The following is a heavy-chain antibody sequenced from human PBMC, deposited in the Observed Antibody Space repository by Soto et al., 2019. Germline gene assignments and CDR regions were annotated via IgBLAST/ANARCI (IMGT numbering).Heavy chain of an antibody. J-gene: IGHJ4*02. Sequence: QVQLVESGGGVVQPGRSLRLSCAASGFTFSSYGMHWVRQAPGKGLEWVAVISYDGSNKYYADSVKGRFTISRDNSKNTLYLQMNSRRAEATAVYYWAKDPYYYDSSGYVDYWGQGTLVTVSS. CDR2: ISYDGSNK. CDR1: GFTFSSYG. CDR3: AKDPYYYDSSGYVDY. V-gene: IGHV3-30*18. D-gene: IGHD3-22*01.